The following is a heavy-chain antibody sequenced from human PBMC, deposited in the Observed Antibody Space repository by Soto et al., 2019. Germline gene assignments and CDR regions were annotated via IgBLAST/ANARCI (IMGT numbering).Heavy chain of an antibody. V-gene: IGHV1-69*06. D-gene: IGHD2-2*01. J-gene: IGHJ4*02. CDR1: GGTFSSYA. CDR2: IIPIFGTA. Sequence: QVQLVQSGAEVKKPGSSVKVSCKASGGTFSSYAISWVRQAPGQGLEWMGGIIPIFGTANYAQKFQGRVTITADKSTSTAYMVLRSLRSEDTAVYYCARDGGYCSSTSCPGDYWGQGTLVTVSS. CDR3: ARDGGYCSSTSCPGDY.